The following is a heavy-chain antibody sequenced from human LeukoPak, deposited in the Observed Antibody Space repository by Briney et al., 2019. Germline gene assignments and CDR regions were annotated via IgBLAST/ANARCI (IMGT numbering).Heavy chain of an antibody. J-gene: IGHJ3*02. CDR2: ISSSSSYI. V-gene: IGHV3-21*04. CDR3: ARAQSSGWYLGTFDI. D-gene: IGHD6-19*01. CDR1: GFTFSSYS. Sequence: KAGGSLRLSCAASGFTFSSYSMNWVRQAPGKGLEWVSSISSSSSYIYYADSVKGRFTISRDNAKNSLYLRMNSLRAEDTALYHCARAQSSGWYLGTFDIWGQGTMVTVSS.